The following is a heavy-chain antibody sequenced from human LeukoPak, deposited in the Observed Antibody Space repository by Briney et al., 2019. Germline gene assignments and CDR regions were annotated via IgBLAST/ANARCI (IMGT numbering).Heavy chain of an antibody. CDR2: IYHSRST. D-gene: IGHD5-18*01. Sequence: SETLSLICAVSGYFISRGYYWGWIRQPPGKGLEWIGSIYHSRSTYYNPSLKSRVTISVDTSKNHFSLKQSSVTAADTAVYYCARDPQPMVKLYYFYYWGQGTLVTVSS. CDR1: GYFISRGYY. V-gene: IGHV4-38-2*02. CDR3: ARDPQPMVKLYYFYY. J-gene: IGHJ4*02.